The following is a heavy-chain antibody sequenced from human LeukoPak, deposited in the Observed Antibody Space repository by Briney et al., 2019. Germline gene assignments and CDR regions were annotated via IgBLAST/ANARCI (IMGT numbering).Heavy chain of an antibody. J-gene: IGHJ6*03. D-gene: IGHD2-15*01. V-gene: IGHV3-23*01. CDR3: AKVMPPGRIRFYSYYMDV. CDR2: ISGSGGTT. CDR1: EFTFSSYA. Sequence: GGSLRLSCAASEFTFSSYAMTWVRQAPGKGLEWVSAISGSGGTTYYADSVKGRFTISRDNSKNTLYLQMSSLRAEDTAVYYCAKVMPPGRIRFYSYYMDVWGKGTTVSVS.